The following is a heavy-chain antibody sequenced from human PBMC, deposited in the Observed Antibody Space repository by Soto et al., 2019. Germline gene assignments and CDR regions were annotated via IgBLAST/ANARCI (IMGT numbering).Heavy chain of an antibody. CDR3: ARGISYYDILTGSSYFDY. CDR2: SYHSGST. V-gene: IGHV4-4*02. D-gene: IGHD3-9*01. CDR1: SCSISSSNW. Sequence: QVPLQETGPGLVKPSGTLSLTCAVSSCSISSSNWWSWVRQPPGKGLEGIGESYHSGSTNHNPSLKRRVTISVDKSKIQFSLKLSSVTAADTAVYYCARGISYYDILTGSSYFDYWGQGTLVTVSS. J-gene: IGHJ4*02.